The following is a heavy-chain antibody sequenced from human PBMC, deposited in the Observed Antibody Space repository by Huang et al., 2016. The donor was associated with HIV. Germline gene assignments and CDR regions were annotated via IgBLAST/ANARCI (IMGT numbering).Heavy chain of an antibody. CDR3: ARDHHDFWRGYRRMYFFDH. CDR1: GGSISTHY. V-gene: IGHV4-59*11. Sequence: QVQLQESGPGLVKPSETLSLTCTVPGGSISTHYWSWIRQPPGKGLEWIGSIDYSGRTNYSPSLKSRGTILLDTSKNQFSLRVNSVTAADTAMYYCARDHHDFWRGYRRMYFFDHWGQGTLVTVSS. CDR2: IDYSGRT. D-gene: IGHD3-3*01. J-gene: IGHJ4*02.